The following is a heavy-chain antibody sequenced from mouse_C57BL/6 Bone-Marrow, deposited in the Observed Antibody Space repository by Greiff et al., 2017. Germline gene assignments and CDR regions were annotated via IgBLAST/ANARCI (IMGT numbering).Heavy chain of an antibody. CDR2: IDPSDSYT. CDR1: GYTFTSYW. CDR3: ARDYGSSPYYFDY. J-gene: IGHJ2*01. D-gene: IGHD1-1*01. Sequence: VQLQQPGAELVKPGASVKLSCKASGYTFTSYWMQWVKQRPGQGLEWIGEIDPSDSYTNYNQKFKGKATLTVDTSSSTAYMQLSSLTSEDSAVYYCARDYGSSPYYFDYWGQGTTLTVSS. V-gene: IGHV1-50*01.